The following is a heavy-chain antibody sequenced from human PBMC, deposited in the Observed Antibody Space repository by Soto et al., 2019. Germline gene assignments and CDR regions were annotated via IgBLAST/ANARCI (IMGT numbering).Heavy chain of an antibody. J-gene: IGHJ3*02. Sequence: HPGGSLRLSCAASGFTFSSYAMHWVRQAPGKGLEWVAVISYDGSNKYYADSVKGRFTISRDNSKNTLYLQMNSLRAEDTAVYYCARDYDYGDYGHAFDIWGQGTMVTVSS. CDR3: ARDYDYGDYGHAFDI. CDR2: ISYDGSNK. V-gene: IGHV3-30-3*01. CDR1: GFTFSSYA. D-gene: IGHD4-17*01.